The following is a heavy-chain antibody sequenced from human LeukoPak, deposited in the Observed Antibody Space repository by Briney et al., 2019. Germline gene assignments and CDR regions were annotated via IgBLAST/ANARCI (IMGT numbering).Heavy chain of an antibody. CDR2: IYYGGKT. V-gene: IGHV4-31*03. D-gene: IGHD3-3*01. J-gene: IGHJ4*02. CDR1: GVSIGSGSYY. Sequence: PSETLSLTCTVSGVSIGSGSYYWTWIRQHPGKGLEWIGYIYYGGKTHYNPSLRSRVTISADTSKNHFSVNLTSVTGADTALYYCASLPRITISGVVDYWGQGTLVTVSS. CDR3: ASLPRITISGVVDY.